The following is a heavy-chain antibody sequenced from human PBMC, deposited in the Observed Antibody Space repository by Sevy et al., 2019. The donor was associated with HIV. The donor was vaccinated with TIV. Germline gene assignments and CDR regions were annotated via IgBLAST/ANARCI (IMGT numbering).Heavy chain of an antibody. Sequence: ASVKVSCKASGHTSTEYFVHWVRQAPGQRPQWMGVITPTSGITSYSQTFQGRLIMTSDTSTTTVHMELTSLRSEDTAIYYCATHPSFGWGTFSFLQDWGQGTLVTVSS. CDR2: ITPTSGIT. CDR3: ATHPSFGWGTFSFLQD. D-gene: IGHD3-10*01. V-gene: IGHV1-46*01. J-gene: IGHJ1*01. CDR1: GHTSTEYF.